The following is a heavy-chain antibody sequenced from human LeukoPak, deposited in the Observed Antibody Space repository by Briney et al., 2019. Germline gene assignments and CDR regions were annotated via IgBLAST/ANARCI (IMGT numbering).Heavy chain of an antibody. CDR1: GFTFRTFA. D-gene: IGHD3-10*01. Sequence: GGPLRLSCAPPGFTFRTFAMTWVPTAPGKGLKSVSFVFSVGSTAYYADSVKGRFTISRDNSKNTLYLQMNTLRAEDTAVYYCAKSSGAYLYGHDYFDSWGKGTLVTVSS. V-gene: IGHV3-23*03. CDR2: VFSVGSTA. CDR3: AKSSGAYLYGHDYFDS. J-gene: IGHJ4*02.